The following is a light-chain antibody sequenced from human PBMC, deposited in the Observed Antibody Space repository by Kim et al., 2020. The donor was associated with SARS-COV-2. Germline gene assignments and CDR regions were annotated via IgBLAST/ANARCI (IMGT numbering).Light chain of an antibody. CDR3: AAWDDSLSGWV. CDR1: SSNIGSNY. V-gene: IGLV1-47*01. Sequence: ELTQPPSASGTPGQRVTISCSGSSSNIGSNYVYWYQQLPATAPKLLIYRNNQRPSGVPDRFSGSKSGTSASLAISGLRSEDEADYYCAAWDDSLSGWVFGGGTQLTVL. J-gene: IGLJ3*02. CDR2: RNN.